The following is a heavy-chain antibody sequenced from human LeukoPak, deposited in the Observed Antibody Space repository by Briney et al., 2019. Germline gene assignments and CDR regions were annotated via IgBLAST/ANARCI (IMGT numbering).Heavy chain of an antibody. CDR1: GGSISSGGYY. CDR3: ARGRDMRPFDY. Sequence: SETLSLTCTVSGGSISSGGYYWSWIRQHPGKGLEWIGYIYYSGSTYYNPSLKSRVTISVDTSKNQISLKLSSVTAADTAVYYCARGRDMRPFDYWGQGTLVTVSS. CDR2: IYYSGST. D-gene: IGHD3-16*01. J-gene: IGHJ4*02. V-gene: IGHV4-31*03.